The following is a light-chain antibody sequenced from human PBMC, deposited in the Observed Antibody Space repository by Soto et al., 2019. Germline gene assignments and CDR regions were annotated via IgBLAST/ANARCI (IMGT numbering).Light chain of an antibody. CDR3: QQSYNTPLT. CDR1: QAIFTF. Sequence: DIQVTQSPSSLSASVGDRVTITCRSSQAIFTFLNWYQQKEGKAPRFLIYATSNLQSGVPSRFSGTGSGTDFTLTISSLQPEDFATFYCQQSYNTPLTFGGGTKVDIK. V-gene: IGKV1-39*01. CDR2: ATS. J-gene: IGKJ4*01.